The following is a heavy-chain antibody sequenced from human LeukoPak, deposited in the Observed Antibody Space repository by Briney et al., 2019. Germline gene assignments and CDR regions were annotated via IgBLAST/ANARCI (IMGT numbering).Heavy chain of an antibody. CDR2: IYTSGST. D-gene: IGHD6-19*01. CDR1: GGSISSGSYY. Sequence: SETLSLTCTVSGGSISSGSYYWRWIRQPAGKGLEWIERIYTSGSTNYNPSLKSRVTISVDTSKNQFSLKLSSVTAADTAVYYCARDLSTYSGGWSEAFDIWGQGTMVTVSS. V-gene: IGHV4-61*02. CDR3: ARDLSTYSGGWSEAFDI. J-gene: IGHJ3*02.